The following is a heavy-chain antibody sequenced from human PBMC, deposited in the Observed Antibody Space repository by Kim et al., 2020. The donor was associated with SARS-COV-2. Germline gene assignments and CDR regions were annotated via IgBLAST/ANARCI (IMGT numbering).Heavy chain of an antibody. Sequence: GGSLRLSCAASGFTFSSYAMHWVRQAPGKGLEWVAVISYDGSNKYYADSVKGRFTISRDNSKNTLYLQMNSLRAEDTAVYYCVCPHIVVVPAAQNWFDPWGQGTLVTVSS. D-gene: IGHD2-2*01. CDR1: GFTFSSYA. CDR2: ISYDGSNK. CDR3: VCPHIVVVPAAQNWFDP. V-gene: IGHV3-30-3*01. J-gene: IGHJ5*02.